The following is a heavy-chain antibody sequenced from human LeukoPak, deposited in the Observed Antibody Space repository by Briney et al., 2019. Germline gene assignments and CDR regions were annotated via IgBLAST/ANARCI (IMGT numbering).Heavy chain of an antibody. V-gene: IGHV3-66*01. D-gene: IGHD3-3*01. CDR2: IYSGGST. Sequence: GGSLRLSCAASGFTVSSNYMSWVRQAPGKGLEWVSVIYSGGSTYYADSVKGRFTISRDNSKNTLYLQMNSLRAEDTAVYYCARGPGRGFLSYYMDVWGKGATVTVSS. CDR1: GFTVSSNY. J-gene: IGHJ6*03. CDR3: ARGPGRGFLSYYMDV.